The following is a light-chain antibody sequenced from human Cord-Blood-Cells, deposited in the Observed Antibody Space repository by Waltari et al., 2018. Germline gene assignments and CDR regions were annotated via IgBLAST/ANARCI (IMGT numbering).Light chain of an antibody. V-gene: IGLV2-11*01. CDR1: SSDVGGYNY. CDR3: CSYAGSDVV. J-gene: IGLJ2*01. Sequence: QSALTQPRSVSGSHGQTVTISCTGTSSDVGGYNYVSWYQQHPGKAPKLMIYDVSKRPSGVPDRFSGSKSGNTASLTISGRQAEDEADYYCCSYAGSDVVFGGGTKLTVL. CDR2: DVS.